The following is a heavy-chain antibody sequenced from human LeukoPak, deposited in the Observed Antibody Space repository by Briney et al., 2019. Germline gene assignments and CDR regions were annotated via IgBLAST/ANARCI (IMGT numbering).Heavy chain of an antibody. CDR3: ARRDYMLPYLDY. CDR1: GGSISSYY. Sequence: SETLSLTCTVSGGSISSYYWSWIRQPPGKGLEWIGYIYYSGSTNYNPSLKSRVTISVDTSKNQFSLKLSSVTAADTAVYYCARRDYMLPYLDYWGQGTLVTVSS. V-gene: IGHV4-59*08. D-gene: IGHD4-4*01. CDR2: IYYSGST. J-gene: IGHJ4*02.